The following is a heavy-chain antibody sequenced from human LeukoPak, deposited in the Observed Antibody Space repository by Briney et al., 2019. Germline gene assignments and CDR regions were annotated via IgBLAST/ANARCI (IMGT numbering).Heavy chain of an antibody. J-gene: IGHJ2*01. Sequence: PSETLSLTCAVYGESFSGYYWSWIRQPPGKGLEWIGYIYYSGSTNYNPSLKSRVTISVDTSKNQFSLKPSSVTAADTAVYYCARGGYSYGPPHFDLWGRGTLATVSS. V-gene: IGHV4-59*01. CDR2: IYYSGST. D-gene: IGHD5-18*01. CDR3: ARGGYSYGPPHFDL. CDR1: GESFSGYY.